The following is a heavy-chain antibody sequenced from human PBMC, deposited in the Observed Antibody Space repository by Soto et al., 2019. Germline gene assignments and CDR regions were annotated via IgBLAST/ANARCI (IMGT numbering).Heavy chain of an antibody. D-gene: IGHD3-22*01. V-gene: IGHV1-46*01. CDR3: ACDFLPYFSDSSSYQLFDF. Sequence: GASVKVSCKASGYTLTTYYIHWVRQAPGQGLEGMGVMIPRVCGSTTYAHRSQVRVTMTMNTSTCTVYMQLSGLRSEDTAVFYCACDFLPYFSDSSSYQLFDFWGQGTMVTVSS. CDR2: MIPRVCGST. J-gene: IGHJ3*01. CDR1: GYTLTTYY.